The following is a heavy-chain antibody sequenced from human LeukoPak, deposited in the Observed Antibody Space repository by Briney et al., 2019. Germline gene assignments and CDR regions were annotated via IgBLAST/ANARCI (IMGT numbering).Heavy chain of an antibody. V-gene: IGHV3-9*01. D-gene: IGHD6-19*01. J-gene: IGHJ4*02. CDR2: ISWNSGSI. CDR3: AKDIGHSSGWYYFDY. CDR1: GFTFDDYA. Sequence: GRSLRLSCAASGFTFDDYAMHWVRQAPGKGLEWVSGISWNSGSIGYADSVKGRFTISRDNAKNSLYLQMNSVRAEDTALYYCAKDIGHSSGWYYFDYWGQGTLVTVSS.